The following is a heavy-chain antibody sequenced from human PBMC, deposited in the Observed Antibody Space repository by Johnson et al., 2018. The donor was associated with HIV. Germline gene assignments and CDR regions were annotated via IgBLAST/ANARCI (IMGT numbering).Heavy chain of an antibody. V-gene: IGHV3-53*01. CDR3: AKDFGIVVVKSAFDI. CDR2: IYSGGYT. Sequence: VQLVESGGGLIQPGGSLRLSCAASGFTVSINYMSWVRQAPGKGLEWVSVIYSGGYTYYADSVKGRFPISRDNSKNTLYLQMNNMRAEETAVYYRAKDFGIVVVKSAFDIWGQGTMVTVSS. D-gene: IGHD3-22*01. CDR1: GFTVSINY. J-gene: IGHJ3*02.